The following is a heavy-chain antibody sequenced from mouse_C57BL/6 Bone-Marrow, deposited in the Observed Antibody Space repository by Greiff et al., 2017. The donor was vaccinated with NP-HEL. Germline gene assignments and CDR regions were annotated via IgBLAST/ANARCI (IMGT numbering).Heavy chain of an antibody. CDR3: ARGDVRYFDV. Sequence: QVQLQQPGAGLVKPGASVKMSCKASGYTLTSYGITWVKPRPGQGLEWMGEICRGSGSTNYNEKLKRKATLTVNTSSSKAYMQLSSLTSEDSAVYYCARGDVRYFDVWGTGTTVTVSS. D-gene: IGHD3-3*01. V-gene: IGHV1-55*01. CDR2: ICRGSGST. J-gene: IGHJ1*03. CDR1: GYTLTSYG.